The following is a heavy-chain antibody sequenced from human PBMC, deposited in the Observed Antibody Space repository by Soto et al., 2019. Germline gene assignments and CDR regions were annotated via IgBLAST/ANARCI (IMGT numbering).Heavy chain of an antibody. Sequence: QVQLQQWGAGLLKPSEPLSLTCAVYGGSFSGHYWTWIRQPPGKGLEWIGEINHSGSTNSNPSLKSRDTIAEDNSKNQFSLKLSSLTAADTAVYYCARGFQSDAPDKFYLDSWGQGTLVSVSS. V-gene: IGHV4-34*01. CDR3: ARGFQSDAPDKFYLDS. CDR2: INHSGST. J-gene: IGHJ4*02. CDR1: GGSFSGHY.